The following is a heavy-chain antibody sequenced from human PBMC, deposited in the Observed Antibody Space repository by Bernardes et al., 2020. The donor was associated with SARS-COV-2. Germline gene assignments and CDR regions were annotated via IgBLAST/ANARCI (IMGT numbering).Heavy chain of an antibody. V-gene: IGHV3-74*01. J-gene: IGHJ4*02. D-gene: IGHD3-10*01. CDR2: INADGSTT. CDR3: AKSAFISGRGYYIDY. CDR1: GFTFSSYW. Sequence: GWSLRLSCAASGFTFSSYWMHWVRQVPGEGLVWVSRINADGSTTDYADAVRGRFTISRDNAKNTLFLQMNGLRAEDTSLYYCAKSAFISGRGYYIDYWPQGTLVTVSS.